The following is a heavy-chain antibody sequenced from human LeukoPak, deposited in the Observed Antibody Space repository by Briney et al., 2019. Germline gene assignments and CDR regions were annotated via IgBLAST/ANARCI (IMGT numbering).Heavy chain of an antibody. D-gene: IGHD2-2*01. V-gene: IGHV1-18*01. CDR2: ITTYNGNT. CDR1: GGTFSSYA. Sequence: ASVKVSCKASGGTFSSYAISWVRQAPGQGLEWMGRITTYNGNTKYAQNFQGRVTMTTDTSTSTAYMELRSLRSDDTAVYYCARGIVPAARDYYYYYMDVWGKGTTVTVSS. CDR3: ARGIVPAARDYYYYYMDV. J-gene: IGHJ6*03.